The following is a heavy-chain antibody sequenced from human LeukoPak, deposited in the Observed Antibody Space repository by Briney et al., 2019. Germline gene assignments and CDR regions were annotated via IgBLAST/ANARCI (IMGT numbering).Heavy chain of an antibody. Sequence: PGRSLRLSCAASGFTFSSYAMHWVRQAPGKGLEWVAVISYDGSNKYYADSVKGRFTISRDSSKNTLYLQMNSLRAEDTAVYYCASRVEMAKSVPDYYYYMDVWGKGTTVTVSS. CDR2: ISYDGSNK. CDR3: ASRVEMAKSVPDYYYYMDV. V-gene: IGHV3-30*04. D-gene: IGHD5-24*01. J-gene: IGHJ6*03. CDR1: GFTFSSYA.